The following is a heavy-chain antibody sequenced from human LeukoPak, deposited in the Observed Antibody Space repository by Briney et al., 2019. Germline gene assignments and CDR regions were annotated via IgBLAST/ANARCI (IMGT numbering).Heavy chain of an antibody. Sequence: GGSLRLSCAAFGFTFSSYGVHWVRQAPGKGLEWVAFIRYDGSNKYYADSVKGRFTISRDNSKNTLYLQMNSLRAEDTAVYYCAKDRSQLLVDYYYMDVWGKGTTVTVSS. CDR3: AKDRSQLLVDYYYMDV. V-gene: IGHV3-30*02. J-gene: IGHJ6*03. CDR2: IRYDGSNK. CDR1: GFTFSSYG. D-gene: IGHD2-2*01.